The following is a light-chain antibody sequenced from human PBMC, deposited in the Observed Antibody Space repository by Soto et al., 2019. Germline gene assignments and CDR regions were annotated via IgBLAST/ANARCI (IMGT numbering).Light chain of an antibody. CDR3: QQYNSYLYT. CDR1: QSISSW. Sequence: DIQMTQSTSTLSASVGDRVTITCRASQSISSWLAWYQQKPGKAPKLLIYDVSSLESGVPSWFSGSGSGTEFTLTISSLQPDDFATYYCQQYNSYLYTFGQGTKLEIK. V-gene: IGKV1-5*01. J-gene: IGKJ2*01. CDR2: DVS.